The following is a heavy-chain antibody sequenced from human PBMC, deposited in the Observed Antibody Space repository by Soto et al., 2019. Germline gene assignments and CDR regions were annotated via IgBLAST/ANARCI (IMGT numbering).Heavy chain of an antibody. V-gene: IGHV3-48*01. CDR2: ISSSSSTI. Sequence: GGSLRLSCAASGFTFSSYSMNWVRQAPGKGLEWVSYISSSSSTIYYADSVKGRFTISRDNAKNSLYLQMNILRAEDTVLYYCARGYYDSSGYYWVFDYWGQGTLVTVSS. CDR1: GFTFSSYS. CDR3: ARGYYDSSGYYWVFDY. D-gene: IGHD3-22*01. J-gene: IGHJ4*02.